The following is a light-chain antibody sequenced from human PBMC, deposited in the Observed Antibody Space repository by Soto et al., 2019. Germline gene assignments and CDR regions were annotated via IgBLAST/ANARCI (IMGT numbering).Light chain of an antibody. CDR1: QTISSY. V-gene: IGKV1-39*01. J-gene: IGKJ2*01. Sequence: DIQMTQSPASLSASVGDRVTITCRASQTISSYLNWYQQKAGAAPKLLIYSASTLQSGVPSRFSGSGFGTDYTLTISSLQPADFAVYYCQHTFRTPHTFGQGTKVDIK. CDR2: SAS. CDR3: QHTFRTPHT.